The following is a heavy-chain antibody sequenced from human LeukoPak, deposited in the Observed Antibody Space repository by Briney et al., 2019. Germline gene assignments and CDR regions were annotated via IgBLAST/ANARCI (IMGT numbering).Heavy chain of an antibody. CDR2: MNPISGDT. CDR3: ARGVPRYCRSPGRASPGICGVY. J-gene: IGHJ4*02. D-gene: IGHD2-2*01. CDR1: GYTFTSYD. V-gene: IGHV1-8*01. Sequence: ASVKVSCKASGYTFTSYDVNWVRQATGQGLEWMGWMNPISGDTGYALKFQGRVTMSRNTSISTAYMELSSLRSDDTAVYYCARGVPRYCRSPGRASPGICGVYWGQGTLVTVSS.